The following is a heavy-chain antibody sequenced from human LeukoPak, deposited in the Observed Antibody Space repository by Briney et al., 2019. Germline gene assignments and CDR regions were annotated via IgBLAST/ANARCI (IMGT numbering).Heavy chain of an antibody. Sequence: PGGSLRLSCAASGFTLSSFDMHWVRQAAGKGLEWVSGIGAAGDTYSLGSVKGRFTISRENGKNSLYLQMNSLRAGDTGVYYCARVASGSGSYHFDYWGQGMLVTVSS. CDR1: GFTLSSFD. CDR2: IGAAGDT. V-gene: IGHV3-13*04. D-gene: IGHD3-10*01. J-gene: IGHJ4*02. CDR3: ARVASGSGSYHFDY.